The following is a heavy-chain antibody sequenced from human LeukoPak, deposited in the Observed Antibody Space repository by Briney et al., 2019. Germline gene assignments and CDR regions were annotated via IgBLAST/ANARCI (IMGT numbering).Heavy chain of an antibody. CDR1: GGSISSSNW. CDR3: ARELVAVAGYYYYGMDV. V-gene: IGHV4-4*02. D-gene: IGHD6-19*01. Sequence: PSETLSLTCAVSGGSISSSNWWSWVRQPPGKGLEWIGKIYHSVSTNYNPSLKSRVTISVDKSKNQFSLKLRSVTAADTAVYYCARELVAVAGYYYYGMDVWGQGTTVTVSS. CDR2: IYHSVST. J-gene: IGHJ6*01.